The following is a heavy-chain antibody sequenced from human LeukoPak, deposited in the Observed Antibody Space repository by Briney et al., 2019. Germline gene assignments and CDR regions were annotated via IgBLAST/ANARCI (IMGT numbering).Heavy chain of an antibody. CDR2: ISSSSSYI. V-gene: IGHV3-21*01. CDR1: GFTFSSYS. Sequence: PGGSLRLSCAASGFTFSSYSMNWVRQAPGKGLEWVSSISSSSSYIYYADSVKGRFTISRDNAKTSLYLHMNSLRADDTAVYYCAGGVIAAAGIYDYWGQGTLVTVSS. CDR3: AGGVIAAAGIYDY. D-gene: IGHD6-13*01. J-gene: IGHJ4*02.